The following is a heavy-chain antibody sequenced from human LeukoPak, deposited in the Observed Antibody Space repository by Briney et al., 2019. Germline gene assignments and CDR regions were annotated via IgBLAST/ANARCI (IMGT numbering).Heavy chain of an antibody. CDR3: ARGVARFDP. J-gene: IGHJ5*02. Sequence: NASETLSLTCTVSGGSISSYYWTWIRQPPGKGPEWIGYIYYSGSTNYNPSLKSRVTISVDTSKNQFSLKLSSVTAADTAVYYCARGVARFDPWGQGTLVTVSS. V-gene: IGHV4-59*12. CDR1: GGSISSYY. CDR2: IYYSGST.